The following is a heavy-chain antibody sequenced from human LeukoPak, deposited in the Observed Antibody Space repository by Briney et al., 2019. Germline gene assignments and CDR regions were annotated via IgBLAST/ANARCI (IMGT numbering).Heavy chain of an antibody. V-gene: IGHV3-23*01. CDR3: AKDIEMATTTYYFDF. J-gene: IGHJ4*02. Sequence: GGSLRLSCAASGFTFSSYAMSWVRQAPRKGRGWDSAISGSVGSTYYADSVKGRFTISSDNSKNTLYMQMNSLRAEDTAVYYCAKDIEMATTTYYFDFWGQGTLVTVSS. CDR1: GFTFSSYA. D-gene: IGHD5-24*01. CDR2: ISGSVGST.